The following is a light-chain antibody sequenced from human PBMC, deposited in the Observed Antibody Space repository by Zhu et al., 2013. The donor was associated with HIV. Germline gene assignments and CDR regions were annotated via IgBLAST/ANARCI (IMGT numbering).Light chain of an antibody. Sequence: EVVLTQSPGTLSLSPGETATLSCRASQSFPSGYLAWYQQKPGQAPRLLVYGASSRPLASQTGSMAVGLGQTSLSPSADWRLKILQCFYCQQYGRSPFTFGQGTKVEV. CDR3: QQYGRSPFT. J-gene: IGKJ1*01. V-gene: IGKV3-20*01. CDR1: QSFPSGY. CDR2: GAS.